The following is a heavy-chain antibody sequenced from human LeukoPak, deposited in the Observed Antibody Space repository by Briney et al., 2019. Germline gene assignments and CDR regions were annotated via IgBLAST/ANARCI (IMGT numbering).Heavy chain of an antibody. CDR1: GFTFSDYY. Sequence: GGSLRLSCAASGFTFSDYYMNWIRQAPGKGLEWVSYISSSGSTIYYADSVEGRFTISRDNAKNSLYLQMNSLRAEDTAVYYCARSIAADATTFGYWGQGTLVTVSS. D-gene: IGHD6-25*01. CDR2: ISSSGSTI. J-gene: IGHJ4*02. CDR3: ARSIAADATTFGY. V-gene: IGHV3-11*01.